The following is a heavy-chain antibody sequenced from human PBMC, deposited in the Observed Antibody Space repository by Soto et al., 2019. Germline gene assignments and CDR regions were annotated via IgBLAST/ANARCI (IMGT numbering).Heavy chain of an antibody. CDR1: GFSLTTDGEG. V-gene: IGHV2-5*01. Sequence: QITLKESGPTLVTPTQTLTLTCSFSGFSLTTDGEGVGWVRQPPGKALEWLALIYWSDSKRYSPSLKNRLTVTKDDSNNQVLLTMTNMAPVDTATHYCIHRRRDAGPNGDYWGQGTLVTVSS. J-gene: IGHJ4*02. CDR2: IYWSDSK. CDR3: IHRRRDAGPNGDY. D-gene: IGHD3-16*01.